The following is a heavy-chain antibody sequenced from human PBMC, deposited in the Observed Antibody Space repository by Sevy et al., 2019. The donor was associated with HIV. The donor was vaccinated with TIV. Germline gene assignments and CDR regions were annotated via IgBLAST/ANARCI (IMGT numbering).Heavy chain of an antibody. Sequence: GGSLRLSCEASGFTFSNSYMSWVRQSPGKGLEWVSYISSRGSTIYYAESVKGRLTISRDNAKNSLYLQMNGLRDDDTAVYYCARDLVVIYGSGNYSNYGMDIWGQGTTVTVSS. D-gene: IGHD3-10*01. V-gene: IGHV3-11*01. CDR2: ISSRGSTI. CDR1: GFTFSNSY. CDR3: ARDLVVIYGSGNYSNYGMDI. J-gene: IGHJ6*02.